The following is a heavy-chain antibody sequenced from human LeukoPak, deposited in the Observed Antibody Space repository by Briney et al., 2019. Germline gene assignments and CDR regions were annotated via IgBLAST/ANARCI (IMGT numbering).Heavy chain of an antibody. Sequence: PSETLSLTCTVSGGSISSYYWSWIRQPPGKGLEWIGYIYYSGSTNYNPSLKSRVTISVDTSKNQFSLKLSSVTAADTAVYYCARDVDPGVGYYGMDVWGQGTTVTVSS. J-gene: IGHJ6*02. D-gene: IGHD5-12*01. CDR3: ARDVDPGVGYYGMDV. CDR1: GGSISSYY. V-gene: IGHV4-59*12. CDR2: IYYSGST.